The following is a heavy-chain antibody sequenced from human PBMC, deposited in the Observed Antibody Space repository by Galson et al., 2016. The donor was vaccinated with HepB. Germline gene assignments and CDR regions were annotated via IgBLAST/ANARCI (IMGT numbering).Heavy chain of an antibody. Sequence: SLRLSCAAXGFTFTTYRMTWVRQAPGKGLEWVANIKQDGSEKYYVDSVKGRFTISRDNAKNSLYLQMNSLRAEDTAVYYCATPDEGSGRIFDYWGQGTLVTVSS. CDR3: ATPDEGSGRIFDY. D-gene: IGHD2-15*01. V-gene: IGHV3-7*03. CDR1: GFTFTTYR. J-gene: IGHJ4*02. CDR2: IKQDGSEK.